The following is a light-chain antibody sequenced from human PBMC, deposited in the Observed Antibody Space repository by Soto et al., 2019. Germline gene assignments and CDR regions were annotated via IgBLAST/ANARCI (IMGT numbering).Light chain of an antibody. Sequence: ESVLTQSPATLSLSPGERATLSCRASPSVSNSLAWYQHKPGQAPRLLIYDASNRATGVPTRFSGSGSGTDFTLTISSLEPEDFATYYCQQFDRYSWTFGQGTTVEMK. V-gene: IGKV3-11*01. CDR3: QQFDRYSWT. CDR1: PSVSNS. CDR2: DAS. J-gene: IGKJ1*01.